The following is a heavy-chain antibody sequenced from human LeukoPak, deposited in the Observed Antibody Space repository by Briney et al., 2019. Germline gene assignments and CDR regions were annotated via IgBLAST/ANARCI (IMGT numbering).Heavy chain of an antibody. CDR2: INSDGSTT. CDR1: GFTFSSYW. J-gene: IGHJ3*02. D-gene: IGHD1-26*01. CDR3: AVKWTYDGFDI. V-gene: IGHV3-74*01. Sequence: RGSLRLSCAASGFTFSSYWMHWVRQAPGKGLVWVSRINSDGSTTTYADSMKGRFTISRDNAKNTLYLQMNSLRAEDTAVYYCAVKWTYDGFDIWGQGTMVTVSS.